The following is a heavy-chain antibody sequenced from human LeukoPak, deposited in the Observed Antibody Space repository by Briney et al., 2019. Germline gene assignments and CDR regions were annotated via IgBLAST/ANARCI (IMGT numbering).Heavy chain of an antibody. V-gene: IGHV4-59*08. Sequence: SETLSLTCTVSGGSINSYHWSWIRQPPGKGLEWIGYIYYSGSTSYNPSLKSRVTISVDTSKNQFSLKLSSVIAADTAVYYCARRQSSWYFDYWGQGTLVTASS. CDR1: GGSINSYH. CDR3: ARRQSSWYFDY. J-gene: IGHJ4*02. D-gene: IGHD6-13*01. CDR2: IYYSGST.